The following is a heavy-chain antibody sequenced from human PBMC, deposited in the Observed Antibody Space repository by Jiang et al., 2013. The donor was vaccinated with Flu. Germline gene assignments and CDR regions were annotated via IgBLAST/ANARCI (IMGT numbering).Heavy chain of an antibody. CDR1: GYTFTGYY. Sequence: VSCKASGYTFTGYYMHWVRQAPGQGLEWMGWINPNSGGTNYAQKFQGRVTMTRDTSISTAYMELSRLRSDDTAVYYCARAGVWYCSSTSCSLFDYWGQGTLVTVSS. CDR3: ARAGVWYCSSTSCSLFDY. CDR2: INPNSGGT. V-gene: IGHV1-2*02. D-gene: IGHD2-2*01. J-gene: IGHJ4*02.